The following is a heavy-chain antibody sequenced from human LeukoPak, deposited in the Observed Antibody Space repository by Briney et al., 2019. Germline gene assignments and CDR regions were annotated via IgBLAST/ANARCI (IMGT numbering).Heavy chain of an antibody. J-gene: IGHJ4*02. V-gene: IGHV3-21*01. Sequence: PGGSLRLSCAASRFTFSSYKVNWVRQAPGKGLEWVSSISSSSSYIYYADSVKGRFTISIDNARNSLYLQMNSLRAEDTAVYYCARESGSGEFDYWGQGTLVTVSS. D-gene: IGHD2-15*01. CDR2: ISSSSSYI. CDR1: RFTFSSYK. CDR3: ARESGSGEFDY.